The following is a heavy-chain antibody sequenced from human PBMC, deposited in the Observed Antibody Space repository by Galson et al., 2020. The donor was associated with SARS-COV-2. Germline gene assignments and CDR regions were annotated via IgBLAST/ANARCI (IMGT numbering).Heavy chain of an antibody. D-gene: IGHD6-19*01. V-gene: IGHV3-49*03. Sequence: GGSLRLSCIASGFTFGDYAMSWIRQAPGKGLEWVGFIRSKSNGGPTEYAAAVKDRVTISRDDSKSIAYLQMNSLKTEDTGMYYCTRAVAARNWFDAWGQGTLVTVSS. CDR2: IRSKSNGGPT. J-gene: IGHJ5*02. CDR1: GFTFGDYA. CDR3: TRAVAARNWFDA.